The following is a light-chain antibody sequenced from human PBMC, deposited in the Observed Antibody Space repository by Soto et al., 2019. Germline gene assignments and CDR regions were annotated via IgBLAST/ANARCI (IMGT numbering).Light chain of an antibody. Sequence: EMVLTQSPGTLSLSPEERATLSCRASQSISNNYLACYQQRPGQAPRLLIYGAFRRATGIPDRFSGSGSGTDFTLTISRLEPEDFAVYYYQQYHSSLTFAGGTKVEIK. CDR3: QQYHSSLT. V-gene: IGKV3-20*01. CDR2: GAF. CDR1: QSISNNY. J-gene: IGKJ4*01.